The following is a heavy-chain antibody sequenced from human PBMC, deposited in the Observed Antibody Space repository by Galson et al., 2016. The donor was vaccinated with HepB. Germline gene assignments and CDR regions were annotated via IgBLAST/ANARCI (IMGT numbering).Heavy chain of an antibody. Sequence: SETPSLTCTVSGASISSSNYYWAWIRQPPGKGLEWIGSIYFSGNTYSHPSLKSRLIMSVDTSKNEFSLRLTSVTAADTALYYCAREYSNTWRLFDDWGQGALVTVSS. J-gene: IGHJ4*02. CDR3: AREYSNTWRLFDD. CDR1: GASISSSNYY. CDR2: IYFSGNT. D-gene: IGHD6-13*01. V-gene: IGHV4-39*02.